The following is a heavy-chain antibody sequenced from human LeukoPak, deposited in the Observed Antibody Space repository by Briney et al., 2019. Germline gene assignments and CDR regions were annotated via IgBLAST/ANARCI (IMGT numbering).Heavy chain of an antibody. CDR1: GGSISSSNYY. CDR3: ARHADYPFDY. D-gene: IGHD4-11*01. V-gene: IGHV4-39*01. J-gene: IGHJ4*02. CDR2: IYYSGST. Sequence: SETLSLTCTVSGGSISSSNYYWSWIRQPPGKGLEWIGDIYYSGSTYCDPSLTSRVTISVDTSKNQFSLKLSSATAADTAVYYCARHADYPFDYWGQGTLVTVSS.